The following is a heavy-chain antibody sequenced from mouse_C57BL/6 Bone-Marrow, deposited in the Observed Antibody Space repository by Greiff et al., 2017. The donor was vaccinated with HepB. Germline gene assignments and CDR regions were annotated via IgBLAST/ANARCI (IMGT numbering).Heavy chain of an antibody. V-gene: IGHV1-64*01. J-gene: IGHJ2*01. CDR1: GYTFTSYW. Sequence: QVQLQQSGAELVKPGASVKLSCKASGYTFTSYWMHWVKQRPGQGLEWIGMIHPNSGSTNYNEKFKSKATLTVDKSSSTAYMQLSSLTSEDSAVYYCARGGSYGTYFDYWGQGTTLTVSS. D-gene: IGHD2-1*01. CDR3: ARGGSYGTYFDY. CDR2: IHPNSGST.